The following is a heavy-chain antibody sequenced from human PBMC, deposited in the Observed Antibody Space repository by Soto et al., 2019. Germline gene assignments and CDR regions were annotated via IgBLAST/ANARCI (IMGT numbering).Heavy chain of an antibody. J-gene: IGHJ3*02. CDR3: AKDTEEWVSVKGAFDI. CDR1: GFTFSSYA. CDR2: ISGSGGTT. Sequence: EVQLLESGGGLVQPGGSLRLSCAASGFTFSSYAMSWVRQAPGKGLAWVSAISGSGGTTYYADSGKGRFTISRDNSKNTPYLQMNSLRAEDTAVYYCAKDTEEWVSVKGAFDIWGQGTMVTVSS. D-gene: IGHD3-3*01. V-gene: IGHV3-23*01.